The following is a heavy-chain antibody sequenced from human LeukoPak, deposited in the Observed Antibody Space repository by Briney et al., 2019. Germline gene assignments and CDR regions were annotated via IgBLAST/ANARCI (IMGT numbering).Heavy chain of an antibody. Sequence: ESGPTLVNPTQTLTLTCTFSGFSLRTSGMCVSWIPQPPGKALEWLARIDWDDDKYYSTSLKTRLTISKDTPKNQVVLTMTNMDPVDTATYYCARIYVDTAMGNNWFDPWGQGTLVTVSS. D-gene: IGHD5-18*01. CDR3: ARIYVDTAMGNNWFDP. CDR1: GFSLRTSGMC. V-gene: IGHV2-70*11. CDR2: IDWDDDK. J-gene: IGHJ5*02.